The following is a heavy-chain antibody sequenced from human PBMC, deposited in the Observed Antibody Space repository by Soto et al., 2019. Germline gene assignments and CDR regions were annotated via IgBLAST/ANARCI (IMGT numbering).Heavy chain of an antibody. D-gene: IGHD3-10*01. Sequence: SETLSLTCAVYGGSFSGYYWSWIRQPPGKGLEWIGEINHSGSTNYNPSLKSRVTISVDTSKNQFSLKLSSVTVADSALYYCARAPRGNYGYPSYFDYWGQGTLVTVSS. CDR2: INHSGST. V-gene: IGHV4-34*01. CDR1: GGSFSGYY. CDR3: ARAPRGNYGYPSYFDY. J-gene: IGHJ4*02.